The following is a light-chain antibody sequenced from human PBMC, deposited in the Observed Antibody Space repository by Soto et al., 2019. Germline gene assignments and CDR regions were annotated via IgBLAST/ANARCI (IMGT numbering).Light chain of an antibody. CDR1: SSDVGAYYF. CDR3: SSYTNTSTLYV. V-gene: IGLV2-14*01. J-gene: IGLJ1*01. CDR2: EVS. Sequence: QSVLTQPVSVSGSPGQSITISCTGSSSDVGAYYFVSWYQHRPGKAPKLMISEVSNRPSGVSNRFSGSKSGNTASLTISGLQAEDETDYYCSSYTNTSTLYVFGSGTKVTV.